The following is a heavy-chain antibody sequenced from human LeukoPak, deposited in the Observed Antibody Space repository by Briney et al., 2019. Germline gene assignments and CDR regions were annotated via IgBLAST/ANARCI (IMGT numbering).Heavy chain of an antibody. D-gene: IGHD3-22*01. Sequence: KPSETLSLTCTVSGGSISSHYWCWIRQPPGKGLEWIGYIYYSGSTNYNPSLKSRVTISVDTSKNQFSLKLSSVTAADTAVYYCARDDRYYYDSSGYYGSGFDYWGQGTLVTVSS. CDR1: GGSISSHY. CDR3: ARDDRYYYDSSGYYGSGFDY. J-gene: IGHJ4*02. V-gene: IGHV4-59*11. CDR2: IYYSGST.